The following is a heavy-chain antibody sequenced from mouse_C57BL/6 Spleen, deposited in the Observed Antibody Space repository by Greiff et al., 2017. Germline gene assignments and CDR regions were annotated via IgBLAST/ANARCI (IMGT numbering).Heavy chain of an antibody. D-gene: IGHD1-1*01. CDR2: IDPSDSET. CDR3: ARGGVTTVVADYAMDY. J-gene: IGHJ4*01. V-gene: IGHV1-52*01. CDR1: GYTFTSYW. Sequence: VQLQQPGAELVRPGSSVKLSCKASGYTFTSYWMHWVKQKPIQGLEWIGKIDPSDSETHYNQKFKNKATLTVDKSSSTAYMQLSSLTSEDSAVYYCARGGVTTVVADYAMDYWGQGTSVTVSS.